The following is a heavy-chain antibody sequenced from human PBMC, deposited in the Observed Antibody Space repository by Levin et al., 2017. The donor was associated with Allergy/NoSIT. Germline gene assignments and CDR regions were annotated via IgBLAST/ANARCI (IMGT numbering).Heavy chain of an antibody. Sequence: TASETLSLTCTVSGDSVTTNHWSWIRQSPGKGLEWIGHISNRGNTNLNPSLWGRVTISLYTSENQLSLRLTSVTAADSAVYFCARHVYPDGSPFDSWGQGSLITVSS. CDR3: ARHVYPDGSPFDS. V-gene: IGHV4-59*08. CDR2: ISNRGNT. D-gene: IGHD3-10*01. CDR1: GDSVTTNH. J-gene: IGHJ4*02.